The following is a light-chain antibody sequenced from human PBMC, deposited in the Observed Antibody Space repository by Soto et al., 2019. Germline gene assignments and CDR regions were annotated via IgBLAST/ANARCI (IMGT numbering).Light chain of an antibody. CDR1: QTISSW. CDR3: QQYNSYSEA. CDR2: KAS. V-gene: IGKV1-5*03. Sequence: DIQMTHSPSTLSGSVGDRVTITCRASQTISSWLAWYQQKPGKAPKLLIYKASTLKSGVPSRFSGSGSGTEFTLTISSLQPDDFETYYCQQYNSYSEAFGQGTKVDIK. J-gene: IGKJ1*01.